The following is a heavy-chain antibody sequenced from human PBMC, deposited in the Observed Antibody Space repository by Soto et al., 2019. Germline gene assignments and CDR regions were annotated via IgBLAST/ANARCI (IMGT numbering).Heavy chain of an antibody. Sequence: GGSLRLSCAASGFTLSGSALHWVRQASGKGLEWVGRIRSKANSYATAYAASVNGRFTISRDDSKNTAYLQMNSLKTEDTALYYCTRPGYSNYNFFDYWGQGTLVTVSS. J-gene: IGHJ4*02. CDR1: GFTLSGSA. V-gene: IGHV3-73*01. CDR3: TRPGYSNYNFFDY. D-gene: IGHD4-4*01. CDR2: IRSKANSYAT.